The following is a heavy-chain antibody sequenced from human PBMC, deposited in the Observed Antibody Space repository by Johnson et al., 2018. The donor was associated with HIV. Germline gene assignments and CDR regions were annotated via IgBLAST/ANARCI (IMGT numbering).Heavy chain of an antibody. Sequence: EVQLVESGGGLVKPGESLRLSCAASGFSFSNAWMNWVRQAPGKGLEWVGRIKSKTDGGTTDYAAPVKGRFTISRDDSKNTLFLQMNSLRAEDTAVYYCARVWVVEVARGAFDIWGQGTMVTVSS. D-gene: IGHD2-15*01. CDR1: GFSFSNAW. CDR2: IKSKTDGGTT. CDR3: ARVWVVEVARGAFDI. J-gene: IGHJ3*02. V-gene: IGHV3-15*01.